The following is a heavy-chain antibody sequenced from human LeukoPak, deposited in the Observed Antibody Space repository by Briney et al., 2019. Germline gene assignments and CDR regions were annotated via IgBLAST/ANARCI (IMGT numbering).Heavy chain of an antibody. J-gene: IGHJ3*02. CDR3: ARGGYSGYEDAFDI. D-gene: IGHD5-12*01. Sequence: PGGSLRLSCAASGFTFSSYGMHWVRQAPGKGLEWVAFIRYDGSNRYYADSVKGRFTISRDNSKNTLYLHMNSLRPEDTAVHCCARGGYSGYEDAFDIWGQGTMVTVSS. V-gene: IGHV3-30*02. CDR2: IRYDGSNR. CDR1: GFTFSSYG.